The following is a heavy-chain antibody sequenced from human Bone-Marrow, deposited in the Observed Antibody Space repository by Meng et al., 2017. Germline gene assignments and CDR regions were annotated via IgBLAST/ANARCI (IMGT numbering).Heavy chain of an antibody. CDR2: ISYDGSNK. J-gene: IGHJ6*02. D-gene: IGHD6-13*01. Sequence: GESLKISCAASGFTFSSYAMHWVRQAPGKGLEWVAVISYDGSNKYYADSVKGRFTISRDNSKNTLYLQMNSLRAEDTAVYYCAREASSSSWYYYGMDVWGQGTTVTAP. CDR1: GFTFSSYA. V-gene: IGHV3-30*01. CDR3: AREASSSSWYYYGMDV.